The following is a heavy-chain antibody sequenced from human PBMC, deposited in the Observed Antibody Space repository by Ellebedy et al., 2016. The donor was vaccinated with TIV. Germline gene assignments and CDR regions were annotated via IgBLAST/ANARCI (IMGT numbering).Heavy chain of an antibody. V-gene: IGHV4-39*01. J-gene: IGHJ5*02. D-gene: IGHD3-3*01. CDR1: NGSLSSGGYY. CDR3: ARLGRITLFARNPGLDP. CDR2: VYHSGST. Sequence: SETLSLXXSVSNGSLSSGGYYWAWIRQPPGKGLEWIGSVYHSGSTYYNSSLKSRVTISVDSSNNQFSLKLTSVTAADTAVYYCARLGRITLFARNPGLDPWGQGTLVTVSA.